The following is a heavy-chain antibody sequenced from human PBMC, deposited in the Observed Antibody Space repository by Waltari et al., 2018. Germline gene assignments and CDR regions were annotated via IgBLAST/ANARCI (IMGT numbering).Heavy chain of an antibody. CDR1: GGIFSSYA. J-gene: IGHJ6*02. V-gene: IGHV1-69*01. D-gene: IGHD3-16*01. CDR2: IIPIFGTA. Sequence: QVQLVQSGAEVKKPGSSVKVSCKASGGIFSSYASSGVRQAPGQGLEWMGGIIPIFGTANYAQKFQGRVTITADESTSTAYMELSSLRSEDTAVYYCARRLRGAYYYGMDVWGQGTTVTVSS. CDR3: ARRLRGAYYYGMDV.